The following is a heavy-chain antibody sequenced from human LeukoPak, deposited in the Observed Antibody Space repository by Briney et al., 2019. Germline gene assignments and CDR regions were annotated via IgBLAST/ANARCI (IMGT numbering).Heavy chain of an antibody. V-gene: IGHV3-11*01. CDR3: ASGTGPPDY. CDR1: GFSFNDYY. CDR2: IDSSGFTI. J-gene: IGHJ4*02. Sequence: GGSLRLSCAAFGFSFNDYYMTWIRQAPGKGLEWVSYIDSSGFTIYYADSVKGRFTISRDNAKNSLYLQMNSLRAEDTAVYYCASGTGPPDYWGQGTLVTVSS.